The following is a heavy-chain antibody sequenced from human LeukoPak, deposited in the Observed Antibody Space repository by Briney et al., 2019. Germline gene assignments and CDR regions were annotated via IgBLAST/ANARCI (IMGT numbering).Heavy chain of an antibody. CDR2: ISNDGSDK. CDR3: ARDGGYSRGWTYGAGDY. D-gene: IGHD6-19*01. V-gene: IGHV3-30*04. Sequence: PGRSLRLSCAASGFTFSSYVMHWVRQAPGKGLECVAVISNDGSDKYYADSVKGRFTISRDNSKNTLYLQMNSFRAEDTALYYCARDGGYSRGWTYGAGDYWGQGTLVTVSS. J-gene: IGHJ4*02. CDR1: GFTFSSYV.